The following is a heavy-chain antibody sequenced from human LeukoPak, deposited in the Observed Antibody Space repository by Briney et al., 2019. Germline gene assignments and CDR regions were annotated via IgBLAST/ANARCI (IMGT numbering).Heavy chain of an antibody. CDR2: INAGNGNT. D-gene: IGHD3-10*01. V-gene: IGHV1-3*01. CDR1: GYIFTRYA. Sequence: ASVKVSCEASGYIFTRYAMYWVRQAPGQRLEWMGWINAGNGNTKYSQKFQVRVTITRDTSASTAYMELSSLRSEDTAVYYCARGEVITMVRGGIGSNWFDPWGQGTLVTVSS. J-gene: IGHJ5*02. CDR3: ARGEVITMVRGGIGSNWFDP.